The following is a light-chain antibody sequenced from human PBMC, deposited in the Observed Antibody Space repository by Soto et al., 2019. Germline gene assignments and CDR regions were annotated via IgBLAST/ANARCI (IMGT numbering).Light chain of an antibody. CDR3: QQFGSPPIT. CDR2: EAS. CDR1: ENVRSNY. J-gene: IGKJ5*01. V-gene: IGKV3D-20*01. Sequence: EIVLTQSPATLSLSPGEVASLSCAASENVRSNYIVWYQQKPGLAPRLLIFEASTRASGIPDRFSGSGSGRDFTLTITRVEPEDFAMYYCQQFGSPPITFGQGTRLEI.